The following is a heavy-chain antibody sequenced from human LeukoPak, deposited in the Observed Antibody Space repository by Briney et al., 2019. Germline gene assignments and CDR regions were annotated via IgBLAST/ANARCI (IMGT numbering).Heavy chain of an antibody. CDR1: GGSIRSYY. V-gene: IGHV4-59*08. Sequence: SETLSLTCTVSGGSIRSYYWSWIRQPPRKGLEWIGYIFYSGTANYNPSLKSRVTISVDTSKNQFSLNLTSVTAADTAVYYCARLGSYFDYWGQGTLVTVSS. J-gene: IGHJ4*02. CDR3: ARLGSYFDY. CDR2: IFYSGTA.